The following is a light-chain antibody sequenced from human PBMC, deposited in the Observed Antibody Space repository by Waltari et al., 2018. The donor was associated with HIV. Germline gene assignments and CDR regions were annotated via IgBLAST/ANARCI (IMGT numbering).Light chain of an antibody. Sequence: AVVTQEPSLTVSPGGTVTLTCGSSTGAVISGHYPYWFQQKPCQAPTTLIYNTNNGPPGTPARCSGSLLGGKAALTLSGARSEDEAEYYCLLSYGGPRVFGGGTKPTVL. V-gene: IGLV7-46*01. CDR3: LLSYGGPRV. CDR1: TGAVISGHY. CDR2: NTN. J-gene: IGLJ2*01.